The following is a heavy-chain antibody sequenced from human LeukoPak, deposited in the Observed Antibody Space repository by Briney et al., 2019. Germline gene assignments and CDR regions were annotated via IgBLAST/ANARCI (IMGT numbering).Heavy chain of an antibody. CDR3: ASSLGVVPAAVDY. V-gene: IGHV4-59*01. CDR1: GGSISSYY. J-gene: IGHJ4*02. CDR2: IYYSGST. D-gene: IGHD2-2*01. Sequence: SETPSLTCTVSGGSISSYYWSWIRQPPGKGLEWIGYIYYSGSTNYNPFLKSRVTISVDTSKNQFSLKLSSVTAADTAVYYCASSLGVVPAAVDYWGQGTLVTVSS.